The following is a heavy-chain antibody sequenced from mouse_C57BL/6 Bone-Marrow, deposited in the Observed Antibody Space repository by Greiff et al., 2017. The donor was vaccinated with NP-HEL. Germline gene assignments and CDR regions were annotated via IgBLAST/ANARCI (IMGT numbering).Heavy chain of an antibody. V-gene: IGHV3-1*01. CDR3: ARGYQAWFAY. CDR2: ISYSGST. CDR1: GYSITSGYD. J-gene: IGHJ3*01. D-gene: IGHD5-1-1*01. Sequence: EVQVVESGPGMVKPSQSLSLTCTVTGYSITSGYDWHWIRHFPGNKLEWMGYISYSGSTNYNPSLKSRISITHDTSKNHFFLKLNSVTTEDTATYYCARGYQAWFAYWGQGTLVTVSA.